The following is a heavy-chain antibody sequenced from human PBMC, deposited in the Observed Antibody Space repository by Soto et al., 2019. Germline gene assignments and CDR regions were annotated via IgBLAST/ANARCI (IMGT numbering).Heavy chain of an antibody. Sequence: GGSLRLSCAASGFTFSSYDMHWVRQATGKGLEWVSAIGTAGDTYYPGSVKGRFTISRENAKNSLYLQMNSLRAGDTAVYYCARAYSGYVGYYYYYMDVWGKGTTVTVSS. CDR2: IGTAGDT. CDR1: GFTFSSYD. V-gene: IGHV3-13*01. D-gene: IGHD5-12*01. J-gene: IGHJ6*03. CDR3: ARAYSGYVGYYYYYMDV.